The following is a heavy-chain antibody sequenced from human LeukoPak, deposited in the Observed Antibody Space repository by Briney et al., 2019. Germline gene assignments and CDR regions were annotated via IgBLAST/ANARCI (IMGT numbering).Heavy chain of an antibody. Sequence: GGSLRLSCAASGFTVSSNYMSWVRQAPGKGLEWVSVIYSGGSTYYADSVKGRFTISRDNSKNTLYLQMNSLRAEDTAVYYCARQYCSGGSCYSGYFDYWGQGTLVTVSS. V-gene: IGHV3-66*04. D-gene: IGHD2-15*01. CDR3: ARQYCSGGSCYSGYFDY. CDR2: IYSGGST. CDR1: GFTVSSNY. J-gene: IGHJ4*02.